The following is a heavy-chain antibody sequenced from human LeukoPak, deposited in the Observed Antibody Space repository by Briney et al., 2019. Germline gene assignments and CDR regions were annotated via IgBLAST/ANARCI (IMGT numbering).Heavy chain of an antibody. D-gene: IGHD5-18*01. V-gene: IGHV4-59*01. CDR2: IYYSGST. Sequence: SETLSLTCTVSGGSISSYYWTWIRQPPGRGLEWIGYIYYSGSTNYNPSLKSRVAISVDTSKNQFSLNLSSVTAADTAVYYCARVMYHTAMVSDAFDLWGQGTMVTVS. CDR1: GGSISSYY. J-gene: IGHJ3*01. CDR3: ARVMYHTAMVSDAFDL.